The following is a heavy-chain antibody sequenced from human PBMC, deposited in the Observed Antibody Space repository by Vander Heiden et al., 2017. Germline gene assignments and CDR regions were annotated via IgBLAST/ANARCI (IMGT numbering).Heavy chain of an antibody. CDR1: GGPFSSYA. CDR3: ARDNVAGTTYYYGMDV. D-gene: IGHD1-1*01. CDR2: VIPIFGTA. Sequence: VQLVQAGAEEKKPVSSVKFSCKAYGGPFSSYAIRWVRQAPGQGLEWMGGVIPIFGTANYARKFQGRVTIPADESTSTAYMELSSLRSEDTAGYYCARDNVAGTTYYYGMDVWGQGTTVTVSS. V-gene: IGHV1-69*01. J-gene: IGHJ6*02.